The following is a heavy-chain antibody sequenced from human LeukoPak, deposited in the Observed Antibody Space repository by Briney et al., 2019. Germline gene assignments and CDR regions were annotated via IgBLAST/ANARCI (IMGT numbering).Heavy chain of an antibody. J-gene: IGHJ5*02. V-gene: IGHV4-4*02. D-gene: IGHD3-16*02. CDR1: GGSISSSNW. CDR3: ARETGYDYVWGSYQRWFDP. CDR2: IYHSGST. Sequence: SGTLSLTCAVSGGSISSSNWWSWVRQPPGKGLEWIGEIYHSGSTNYNPSLKSRVTISVDKSKNQFSLKLSSVTAADTAVYYCARETGYDYVWGSYQRWFDPWGQGTLVTVSS.